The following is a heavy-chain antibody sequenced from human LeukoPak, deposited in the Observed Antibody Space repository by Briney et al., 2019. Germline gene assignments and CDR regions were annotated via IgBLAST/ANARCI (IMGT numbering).Heavy chain of an antibody. J-gene: IGHJ4*02. CDR3: ARLLFGEHCFDY. CDR1: GGSISSSSYY. CDR2: IYYSGST. Sequence: SETLSLTCTVSGGSISSSSYYWGWIRQPPGEGLEWIGSIYYSGSTYYNPSLKSRVTISVDTAKNEFSLRLSSVTAADTAVYYCARLLFGEHCFDYWGQGTLVTVSS. D-gene: IGHD3-10*01. V-gene: IGHV4-39*07.